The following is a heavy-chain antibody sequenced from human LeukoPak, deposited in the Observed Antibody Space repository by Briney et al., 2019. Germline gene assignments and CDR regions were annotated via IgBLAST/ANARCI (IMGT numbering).Heavy chain of an antibody. Sequence: GGSLRLSCAASGFTFSSYWMHWVRQAPGKGLVWVSRINGDGSTTTYADSGKGRFTISRDNAKNTLYLQMNSLRAEDTAVYYCARDTSPYLVGATDYWGQGTLVTVSS. D-gene: IGHD1-26*01. CDR1: GFTFSSYW. CDR2: INGDGSTT. J-gene: IGHJ4*02. CDR3: ARDTSPYLVGATDY. V-gene: IGHV3-74*03.